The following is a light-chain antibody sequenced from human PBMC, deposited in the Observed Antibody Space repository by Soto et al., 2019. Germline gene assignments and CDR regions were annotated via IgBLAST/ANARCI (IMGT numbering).Light chain of an antibody. V-gene: IGLV1-47*02. J-gene: IGLJ2*01. CDR2: GTN. CDR1: SSNIGGYNY. Sequence: QSALTQPPSASGTPGQRVTISCSGGSSNIGGYNYVYWYQQYPGTAPKLLVFGTNLRPSGVPDRFSASNSGNTATLTISRVEAGDEADYYCQVWDSSSDHVVFGGGTKLTVL. CDR3: QVWDSSSDHVV.